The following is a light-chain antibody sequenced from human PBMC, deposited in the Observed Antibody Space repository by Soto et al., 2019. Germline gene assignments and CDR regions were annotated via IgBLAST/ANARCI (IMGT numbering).Light chain of an antibody. CDR3: AAWDDRLSGDV. CDR1: SSGIGSAS. V-gene: IGLV1-47*02. Sequence: QSVLTQPPSASATPGQTVTSSCSGGSSGIGSASVYWYQHLPGAAPKLLIYVNDQRPSGVPDRFSGSKSGTSASLAISGLRSEDEGDYYCAAWDDRLSGDVFGTGTKVTVL. CDR2: VND. J-gene: IGLJ1*01.